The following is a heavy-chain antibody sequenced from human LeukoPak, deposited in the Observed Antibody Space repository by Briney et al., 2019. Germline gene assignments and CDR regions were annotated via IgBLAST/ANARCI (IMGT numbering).Heavy chain of an antibody. D-gene: IGHD2-2*01. J-gene: IGHJ5*02. CDR2: ISSSSSTI. CDR3: ARQSSTSKNNWFDP. V-gene: IGHV3-48*01. Sequence: GESLRLSCAASGFTFSSYSMNWVRQAPGKGLEWVSYISSSSSTIYYADSVKGRFTISRDNAKNSLYLQMNSLRAEDTAIYYCARQSSTSKNNWFDPWGQGTLVTVSS. CDR1: GFTFSSYS.